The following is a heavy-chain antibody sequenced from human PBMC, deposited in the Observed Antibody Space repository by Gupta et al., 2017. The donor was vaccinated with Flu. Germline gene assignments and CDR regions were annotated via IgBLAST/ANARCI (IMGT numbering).Heavy chain of an antibody. J-gene: IGHJ6*03. CDR2: ISFDGVDK. CDR3: ARDWISGTTSGPGGPSGYYYHFYMDV. D-gene: IGHD1-20*01. V-gene: IGHV3-30-3*01. Sequence: QVHLVESGGGVVQSGRSLRLSCAASGFNFRGSAMYWVRQAPGRGLESVALISFDGVDKYYADSVKGRVIVSRDNSKSTLYLDVNSLRGEDTATYYCARDWISGTTSGPGGPSGYYYHFYMDVWGEGTTVTVSS. CDR1: GFNFRGSA.